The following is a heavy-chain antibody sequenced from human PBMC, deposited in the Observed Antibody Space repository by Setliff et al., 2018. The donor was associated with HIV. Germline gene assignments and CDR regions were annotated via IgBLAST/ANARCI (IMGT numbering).Heavy chain of an antibody. Sequence: PSETLSLTCSVSGGSISSRSYYWSWIRQPAGKGLEWIGHIHTSGDTDYSPSLNSRVTISIDTSKKQFSLKLSSVTAADTAMYYCARRESYYDILTGPAFDAFDIWGQGTVVTVSS. D-gene: IGHD3-9*01. J-gene: IGHJ3*02. CDR3: ARRESYYDILTGPAFDAFDI. CDR2: IHTSGDT. V-gene: IGHV4-61*09. CDR1: GGSISSRSYY.